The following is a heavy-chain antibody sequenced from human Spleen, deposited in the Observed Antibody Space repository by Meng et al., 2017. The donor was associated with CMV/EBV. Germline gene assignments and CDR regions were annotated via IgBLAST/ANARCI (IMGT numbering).Heavy chain of an antibody. CDR3: ATDLPDSKQNAIDI. V-gene: IGHV1-24*01. CDR2: FDPEDGET. J-gene: IGHJ3*02. CDR1: GYTLTELS. Sequence: ASVKVSCKVSGYTLTELSMHWVRQAPGKGLEWMGGFDPEDGETIYAQKFQGRVTMTEDTSTDTAYMELSSLRSEDTAVYYCATDLPDSKQNAIDIWGQGTMVTVSS. D-gene: IGHD6-13*01.